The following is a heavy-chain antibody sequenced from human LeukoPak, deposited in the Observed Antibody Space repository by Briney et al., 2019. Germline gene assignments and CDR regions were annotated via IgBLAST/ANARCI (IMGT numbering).Heavy chain of an antibody. V-gene: IGHV4-4*02. CDR2: VHLSGRT. CDR1: GGSISSTNW. J-gene: IGHJ4*02. Sequence: SETLSLTCGVSGGSISSTNWWTWFRQPPGKGLEWIGEVHLSGRTNYNPSLESRVTMSVDMSENHISLKLTSVTAADTAVYYCAREGGPYRPLDYSGQGTLVTVSS. CDR3: AREGGPYRPLDY.